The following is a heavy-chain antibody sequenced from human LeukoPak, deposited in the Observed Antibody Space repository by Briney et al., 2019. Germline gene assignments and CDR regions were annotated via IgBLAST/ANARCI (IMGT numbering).Heavy chain of an antibody. Sequence: SETLSLTCAVYGGSFSGYYWSWIRQPPGKGLEWIGEINHSGSTNYDPSLKSRVTISVDTSKNQFSLKLSSVTAADTAVYYCARGTLWPGSFDIWGQGTMVTVSS. CDR3: ARGTLWPGSFDI. CDR1: GGSFSGYY. V-gene: IGHV4-34*01. CDR2: INHSGST. D-gene: IGHD5-18*01. J-gene: IGHJ3*02.